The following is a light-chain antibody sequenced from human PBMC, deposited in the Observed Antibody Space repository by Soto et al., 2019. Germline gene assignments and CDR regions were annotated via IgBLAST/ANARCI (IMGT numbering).Light chain of an antibody. Sequence: VLSQSPGTLSLSPGERATLSCRASQSFPSISLAWYQQKPGQAPRLLIYDASTRATGTPDRFSGSGSGTDFTLTISRVEPGDRAVYYCQQYGNSPLTFGGGTKVDIK. CDR2: DAS. CDR1: QSFPSIS. V-gene: IGKV3-20*01. CDR3: QQYGNSPLT. J-gene: IGKJ4*01.